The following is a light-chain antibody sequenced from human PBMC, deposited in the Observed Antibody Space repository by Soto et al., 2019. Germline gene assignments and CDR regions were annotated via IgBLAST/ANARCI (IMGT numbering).Light chain of an antibody. J-gene: IGKJ1*01. CDR2: GAS. CDR3: QQYGSSLWT. V-gene: IGKV3-20*01. Sequence: EIVLTQSPGTLSLSPGERATLSCRASQSVSSSYLAWYQQKPGQAPRLLIYGASSRATGIPDRFSGSGSGTVFTLTISRLEPEDFAVYYCQQYGSSLWTFDQGTKVEIK. CDR1: QSVSSSY.